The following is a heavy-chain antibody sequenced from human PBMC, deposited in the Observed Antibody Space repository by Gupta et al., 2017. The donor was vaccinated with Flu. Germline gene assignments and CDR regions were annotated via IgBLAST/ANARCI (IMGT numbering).Heavy chain of an antibody. Sequence: QVQMVQSGAEMKNPGSSVTVSCKDYGGTLNRYTISWIRQAPGEGLEWMGGIVPIFGSSKSARKFQGRVTLTADEPTKTAYMALSSLTSEDTAVYYCARGSGYNYKDAFEIWGQGTMVTVSS. V-gene: IGHV1-69*01. CDR1: GGTLNRYT. CDR3: ARGSGYNYKDAFEI. CDR2: IVPIFGSS. D-gene: IGHD5-24*01. J-gene: IGHJ3*02.